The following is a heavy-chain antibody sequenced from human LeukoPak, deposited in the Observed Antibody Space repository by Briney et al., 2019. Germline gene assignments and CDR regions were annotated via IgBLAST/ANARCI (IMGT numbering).Heavy chain of an antibody. V-gene: IGHV3-53*01. J-gene: IGHJ3*02. CDR1: GFTVSSNY. CDR2: IYSGGST. Sequence: GGSLRLSCAASGFTVSSNYMSWVRQAPGKGLEWVSIIYSGGSTFYADSVKGRFTISRDNSKNTLYLQMNSLRAEDTAVYYCARGGSYLSAFDIWSQGTMVTVSS. CDR3: ARGGSYLSAFDI. D-gene: IGHD1-26*01.